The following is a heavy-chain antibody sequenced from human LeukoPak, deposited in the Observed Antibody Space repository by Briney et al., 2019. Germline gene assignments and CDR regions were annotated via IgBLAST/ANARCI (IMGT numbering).Heavy chain of an antibody. V-gene: IGHV3-30*02. CDR1: GFTFSSYD. J-gene: IGHJ4*02. CDR2: IRYDGSNE. D-gene: IGHD6-19*01. CDR3: AKIPPGIAVTSENLDY. Sequence: PGGSLRLSCAASGFTFSSYDMHWARQAPGKGLEWVAFIRYDGSNEYYADSVKGRFTISRDNSKNTLYLQMNSLRAEDTAIYYCAKIPPGIAVTSENLDYWGQGTLVTVSS.